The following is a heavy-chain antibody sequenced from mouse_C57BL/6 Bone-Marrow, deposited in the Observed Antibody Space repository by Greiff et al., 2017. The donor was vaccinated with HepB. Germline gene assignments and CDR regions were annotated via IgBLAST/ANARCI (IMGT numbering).Heavy chain of an antibody. CDR3: TGFNLLLRHYFDY. J-gene: IGHJ2*01. CDR2: IDPETGGT. Sequence: VQLQQSGAELVRPGASVTLSCKASGYTFTDYEMHWVKQTPVHGLEWIGAIDPETGGTAYNQKFKGKAILTADKSSSTAYMELRSLTSEDSAVYYCTGFNLLLRHYFDYWGQGTTLTVSS. D-gene: IGHD1-1*01. CDR1: GYTFTDYE. V-gene: IGHV1-15*01.